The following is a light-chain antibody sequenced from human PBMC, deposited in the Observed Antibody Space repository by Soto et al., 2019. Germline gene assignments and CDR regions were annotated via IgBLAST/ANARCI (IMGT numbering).Light chain of an antibody. J-gene: IGKJ1*01. V-gene: IGKV3-20*01. Sequence: EIVLTQSPGTLALSLGDGATLSCRASQTVNRNYLAWYHQKPGQPPRLLIYVVSNRATGVPDRFSGGGSGTEFTLTIVRLEPDDFGTYYCQQYIDSPRTFGQGTRVEVK. CDR2: VVS. CDR1: QTVNRNY. CDR3: QQYIDSPRT.